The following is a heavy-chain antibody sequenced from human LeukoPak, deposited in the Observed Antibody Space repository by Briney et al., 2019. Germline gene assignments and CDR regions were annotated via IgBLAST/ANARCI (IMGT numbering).Heavy chain of an antibody. CDR1: GFTFSSYG. D-gene: IGHD6-13*01. CDR3: AKDRLSSSWPDYYYYMDV. Sequence: GGSLRLSCAASGFTFSSYGMHWVRQAPGKGLEWVAFIRYDGSNKYYADSVKGRFTISRDNSKNTLYLQMNSLRAEDTAVYYCAKDRLSSSWPDYYYYMDVWGKGTTVTVSS. V-gene: IGHV3-30*02. J-gene: IGHJ6*03. CDR2: IRYDGSNK.